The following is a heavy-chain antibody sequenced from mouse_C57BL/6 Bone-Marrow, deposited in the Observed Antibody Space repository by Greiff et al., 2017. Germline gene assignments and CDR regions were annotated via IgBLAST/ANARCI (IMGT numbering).Heavy chain of an antibody. CDR3: ASEEGEYGGNWAWFAY. CDR2: ILPGSGST. V-gene: IGHV1-9*01. D-gene: IGHD4-1*01. J-gene: IGHJ3*01. CDR1: GYTFTGYW. Sequence: QVQLQQSGAELMKPGASVKLSCKATGYTFTGYWIEWVKQRPGHGLEWIGEILPGSGSTNYNEKFKGKATFTADTSSNTAYMQLSSLTTEDSAIYYCASEEGEYGGNWAWFAYWGQGTLVTVSA.